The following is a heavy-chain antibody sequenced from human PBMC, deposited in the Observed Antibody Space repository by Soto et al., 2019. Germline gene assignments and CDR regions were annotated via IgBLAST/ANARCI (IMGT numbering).Heavy chain of an antibody. J-gene: IGHJ4*02. CDR3: ARAYYYDSSGYSEFDY. CDR2: IIPIFGTA. V-gene: IGHV1-69*13. CDR1: GGTFSSYA. Sequence: SVKVSCKASGGTFSSYAISWVRQAPGQGLEWMGGIIPIFGTANYAQKFQGRVTITADESTSIAYMELSSLRSEDTAVYYCARAYYYDSSGYSEFDYWGQGTLVTVSS. D-gene: IGHD3-22*01.